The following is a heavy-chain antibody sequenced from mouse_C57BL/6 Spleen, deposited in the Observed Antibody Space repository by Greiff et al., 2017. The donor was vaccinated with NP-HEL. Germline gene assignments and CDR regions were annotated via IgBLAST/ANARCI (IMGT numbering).Heavy chain of an antibody. Sequence: DVMLVESGGGLVKPGGSLKLSCAASGFTFSSYAMSWVRQTPEKRLEWVATISDGGSYTYYPDNVKGRFTISRDNAKNNLYLQMSHLKSEDTAMYYCAREVHYYGSSPYWYFDVWGTGTTVTVSS. CDR2: ISDGGSYT. J-gene: IGHJ1*03. CDR3: AREVHYYGSSPYWYFDV. CDR1: GFTFSSYA. D-gene: IGHD1-1*01. V-gene: IGHV5-4*01.